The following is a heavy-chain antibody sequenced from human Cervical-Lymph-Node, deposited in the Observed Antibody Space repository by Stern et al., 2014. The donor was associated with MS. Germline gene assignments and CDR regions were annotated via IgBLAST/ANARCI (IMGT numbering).Heavy chain of an antibody. V-gene: IGHV3-11*01. CDR3: ARGLPSF. J-gene: IGHJ4*02. CDR2: ISSNGSTI. D-gene: IGHD1-26*01. Sequence: VQLVESGGDLVKPGGALRLSCAASGFTFSACYMNWIRLAPGTWLEWLSYISSNGSTIYYAASVKGRFIISRNNAKQSLYLQMNSLRAEDTAVYYCARGLPSFWGQGTLVTVSP. CDR1: GFTFSACY.